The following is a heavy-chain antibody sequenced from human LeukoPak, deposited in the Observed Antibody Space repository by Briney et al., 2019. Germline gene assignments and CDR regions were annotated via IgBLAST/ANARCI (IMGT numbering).Heavy chain of an antibody. CDR2: IYRDGSNT. CDR3: ARDGDAYNFDF. CDR1: GFTFSNYW. V-gene: IGHV3-74*01. D-gene: IGHD5-24*01. Sequence: GGSLRLSCAASGFTFSNYWMHWVRQVPGKGLVCVSRIYRDGSNTDYADSVKGRFIISRDNVKNTLYLQMNSLRADDTAVYYCARDGDAYNFDFWGQGALVTVSS. J-gene: IGHJ4*02.